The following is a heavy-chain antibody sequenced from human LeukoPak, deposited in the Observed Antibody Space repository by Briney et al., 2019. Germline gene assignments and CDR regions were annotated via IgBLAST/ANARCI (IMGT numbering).Heavy chain of an antibody. D-gene: IGHD6-13*01. V-gene: IGHV3-15*01. J-gene: IGHJ6*03. CDR1: GFSLGTTG. CDR3: TTIAAAGYMDV. Sequence: GGSRRLSWEAPGFSLGTTGRGWARRAPGRGRGGVGRIKSKTDGGTTDYAAPVKGRFTVSRDDSRNTLFLQMNSLKTEDTAVYYCTTIAAAGYMDVWGKGTTVTVSS. CDR2: IKSKTDGGTT.